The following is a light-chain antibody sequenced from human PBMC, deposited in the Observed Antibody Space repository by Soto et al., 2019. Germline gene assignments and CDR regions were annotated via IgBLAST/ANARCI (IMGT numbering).Light chain of an antibody. CDR2: KIS. Sequence: DVVMTQTPLSSPVTLGQPASISCRSSQNLVYSDGDTHLHWFQQRPGQPPRLLIYKISNRFSGVPDRVSGSGAGTDFTLRISRVEAEDVAIYFCMQATHLPHTFGQGTRLEIK. CDR1: QNLVYSDGDTH. J-gene: IGKJ2*01. CDR3: MQATHLPHT. V-gene: IGKV2-24*01.